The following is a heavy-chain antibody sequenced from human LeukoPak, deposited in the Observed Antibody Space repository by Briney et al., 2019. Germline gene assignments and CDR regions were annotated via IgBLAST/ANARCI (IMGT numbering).Heavy chain of an antibody. CDR3: ARGKYSSSYYYYYYMDV. CDR1: GGSISSSIYY. V-gene: IGHV4-39*07. J-gene: IGHJ6*03. CDR2: IYYSGSP. Sequence: SETLSLTCTVSGGSISSSIYYLGWVRQPPGKGLEWIGSIYYSGSPSYNPSLKSRVPISGDMSQNRFSMKLSSVTAADTAVYYCARGKYSSSYYYYYYMDVWGKGTTVAVSS. D-gene: IGHD6-6*01.